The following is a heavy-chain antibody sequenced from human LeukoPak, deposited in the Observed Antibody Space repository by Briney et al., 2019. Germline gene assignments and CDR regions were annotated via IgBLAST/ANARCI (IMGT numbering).Heavy chain of an antibody. J-gene: IGHJ4*02. D-gene: IGHD2-2*01. CDR2: INPSGGST. CDR1: GYTFTSYY. Sequence: GASVKVSCKASGYTFTSYYMHWVRQAPGQGLEWMGIINPSGGSTSYAQKFQGRVTMTRDTSTSTVYMELSRLRSEDTAVYYCARGTFEEGFRRVPAAIQIDYWGQGTLVTVSS. CDR3: ARGTFEEGFRRVPAAIQIDY. V-gene: IGHV1-46*01.